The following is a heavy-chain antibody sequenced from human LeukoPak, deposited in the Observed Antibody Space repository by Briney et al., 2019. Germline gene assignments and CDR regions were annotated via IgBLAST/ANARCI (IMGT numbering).Heavy chain of an antibody. V-gene: IGHV4-34*01. CDR2: INHSGST. CDR1: GGSFSGYY. J-gene: IGHJ4*02. D-gene: IGHD3-9*01. Sequence: SETLSLTCAVYGGSFSGYYWSWIRQPPGKGLEWIGEINHSGSTNYNPSLKSRVTISVDTSKNQFPLKLSSVTAADTAVYYCARGSRYLVYYFDYWGQGTLVTVSS. CDR3: ARGSRYLVYYFDY.